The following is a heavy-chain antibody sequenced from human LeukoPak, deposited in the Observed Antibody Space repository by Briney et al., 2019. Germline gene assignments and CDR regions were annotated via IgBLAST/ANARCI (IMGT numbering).Heavy chain of an antibody. J-gene: IGHJ4*02. CDR1: GGSMSTYY. Sequence: PSETLSLTCTVSGGSMSTYYWSWIRQSPGKGLKWIGYIYYSGSTSYNPSLKSRLTISIDTSKTQFYLKLSSVTAADTAVYYCARVVYSGSWGYFDYWGQGILVTVSS. D-gene: IGHD3-10*01. CDR3: ARVVYSGSWGYFDY. V-gene: IGHV4-59*01. CDR2: IYYSGST.